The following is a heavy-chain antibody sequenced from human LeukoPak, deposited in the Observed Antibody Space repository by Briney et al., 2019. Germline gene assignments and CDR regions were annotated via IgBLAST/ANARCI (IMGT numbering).Heavy chain of an antibody. CDR1: GYTFTDYY. CDR3: ARVHFYDSSGYSLINP. V-gene: IGHV1-2*02. Sequence: ASVKVSFKASGYTFTDYYMHWVRQAPGQGLELMGWINPNSGCTNYAQKFQGRVTMTRDTSISTAYMELSRLKSDDTAVYYCARVHFYDSSGYSLINPWGQGTLVIVSA. D-gene: IGHD3-22*01. CDR2: INPNSGCT. J-gene: IGHJ4*02.